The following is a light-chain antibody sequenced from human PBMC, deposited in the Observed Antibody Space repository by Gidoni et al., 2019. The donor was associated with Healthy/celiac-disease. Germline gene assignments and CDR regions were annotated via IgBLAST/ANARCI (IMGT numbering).Light chain of an antibody. CDR1: KSVSSN. CDR2: GAS. CDR3: QQYNNWTRGN. Sequence: EIVMTQSPATLSVSPGERATLSCRASKSVSSNLAWYQQKPGQAPRLLIYGASTSATGIPARFSGSGSGTEFTLTISRLQSEDFAVYYCQQYNNWTRGNFGGGTKVEIK. V-gene: IGKV3-15*01. J-gene: IGKJ4*01.